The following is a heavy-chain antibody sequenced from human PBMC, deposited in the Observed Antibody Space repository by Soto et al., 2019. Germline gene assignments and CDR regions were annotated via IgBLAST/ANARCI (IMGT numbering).Heavy chain of an antibody. J-gene: IGHJ6*02. CDR3: ARGRRRAARTGYYYYGMDV. CDR2: INHSGST. Sequence: PSETLSLTCAVYGGSFSGYYWSWIRQPPGKGLEWIGEINHSGSTNYNPSLKSRVTISVDTSKNQFSLKLSSVTAADTAVYYCARGRRRAARTGYYYYGMDVWGQGTTVTVSS. D-gene: IGHD6-6*01. V-gene: IGHV4-34*01. CDR1: GGSFSGYY.